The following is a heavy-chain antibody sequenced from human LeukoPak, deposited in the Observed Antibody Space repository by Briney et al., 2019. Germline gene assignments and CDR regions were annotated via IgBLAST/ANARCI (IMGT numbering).Heavy chain of an antibody. CDR3: ARVDTALGPDY. Sequence: WASVKVSCKASGYTFTSYYMHWVRQAPGQGLEWMGIINPSGGSTSYAQKFQGRVTMTRDTSTTTVYMELSSLRSEDTAVYYCARVDTALGPDYWGQGTLVTVSS. V-gene: IGHV1-46*01. CDR2: INPSGGST. CDR1: GYTFTSYY. J-gene: IGHJ4*02. D-gene: IGHD5-18*01.